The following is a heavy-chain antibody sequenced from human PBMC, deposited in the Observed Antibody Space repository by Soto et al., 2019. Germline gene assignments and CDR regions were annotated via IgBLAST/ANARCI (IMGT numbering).Heavy chain of an antibody. CDR2: MNPNSGNT. D-gene: IGHD6-6*01. V-gene: IGHV1-8*01. CDR1: GYTFTSYD. J-gene: IGHJ5*02. CDR3: ARVGIAARRWVNWFDP. Sequence: ASVKVSCKASGYTFTSYDINWVRQATGQRLEWMGWMNPNSGNTGYAQKFQGRVTMTRNTSISTAYMELSSLRSEDTAVYYCARVGIAARRWVNWFDPWGQGTLVTVS.